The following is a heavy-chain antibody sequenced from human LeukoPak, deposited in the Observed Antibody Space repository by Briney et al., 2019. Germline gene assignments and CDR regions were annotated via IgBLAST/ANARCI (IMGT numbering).Heavy chain of an antibody. CDR3: ARAVGPYCSGGSCFMRPSFDY. D-gene: IGHD2-15*01. CDR1: GFTFSSYS. Sequence: GGSLTLSCAASGFTFSSYSMNWVRQAPGKGLEWVSSISSSSSYIYYADSVKGRFTISRDNAKNSLYLQMNSLRAEDTAVYYCARAVGPYCSGGSCFMRPSFDYWGQGTLVTVSS. CDR2: ISSSSSYI. J-gene: IGHJ4*02. V-gene: IGHV3-21*01.